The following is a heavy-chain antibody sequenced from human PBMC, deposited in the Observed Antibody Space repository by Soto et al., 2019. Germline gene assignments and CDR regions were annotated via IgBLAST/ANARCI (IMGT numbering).Heavy chain of an antibody. J-gene: IGHJ1*01. V-gene: IGHV1-46*01. CDR1: GYTFTSYY. CDR2: INPSGGST. Sequence: QVQLVQSGAEVKKPGASVKVSCKASGYTFTSYYMHWVRQAPGQGLEWMGIINPSGGSTSYAQKFQGRVTMTRDTSTRTACMELSSLRSEDTAVYYCAREVERGYSYGYLKHWGQGTLVTVSS. CDR3: AREVERGYSYGYLKH. D-gene: IGHD5-18*01.